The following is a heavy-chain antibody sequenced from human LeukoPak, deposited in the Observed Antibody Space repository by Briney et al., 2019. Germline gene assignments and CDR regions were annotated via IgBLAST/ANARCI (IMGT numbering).Heavy chain of an antibody. CDR2: ISGNGDRT. CDR3: AKLLRGVVVPHFDS. J-gene: IGHJ4*02. D-gene: IGHD3-10*01. Sequence: GGSLRLSCAASGFTLSSSAMSWVRQAPGKGLEWVSAISGNGDRTHYAASVKGRFTVSRDTSTNTLFLQLNSLRAEDTAIYYCAKLLRGVVVPHFDSWGQGTLVTVSS. CDR1: GFTLSSSA. V-gene: IGHV3-23*01.